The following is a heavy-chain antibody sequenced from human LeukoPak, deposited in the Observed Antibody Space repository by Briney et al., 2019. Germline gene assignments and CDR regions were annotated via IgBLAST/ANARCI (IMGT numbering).Heavy chain of an antibody. CDR1: GGSISSYY. Sequence: SETLSLTCTVSGGSISSYYWSWIRQPPGKGLEWIGYIYYSGSTNYNPSLKSRVSISVDTSKNQFSLRLNSVTAADTAVYYCARDRSAYDPYFDYWGQGTLVTVSS. V-gene: IGHV4-59*01. J-gene: IGHJ4*02. CDR2: IYYSGST. CDR3: ARDRSAYDPYFDY. D-gene: IGHD5-12*01.